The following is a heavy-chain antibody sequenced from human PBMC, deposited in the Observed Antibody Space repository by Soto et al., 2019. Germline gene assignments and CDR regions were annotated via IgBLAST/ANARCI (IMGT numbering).Heavy chain of an antibody. CDR3: ARDMSHDDCFDY. J-gene: IGHJ4*02. CDR2: INAGNGNT. D-gene: IGHD3-10*02. CDR1: GYTFTSYA. V-gene: IGHV1-3*01. Sequence: ASVKVSCKASGYTFTSYAMHWVRQAPGQRLEWMGWINAGNGNTKYSQKFQGRVTITRDTSASTAYMELSSLRSEDTAVYYCARDMSHDDCFDYWGQGTLVTVSS.